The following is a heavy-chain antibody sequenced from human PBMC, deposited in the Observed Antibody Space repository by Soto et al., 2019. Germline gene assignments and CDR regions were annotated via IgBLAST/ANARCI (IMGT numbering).Heavy chain of an antibody. CDR2: IYYNGNT. J-gene: IGHJ5*02. Sequence: SETLSLTCTVSGGSISSGGYYWSWIRQHPGRGLEWIGYIYYNGNTYYNPSLKSRVTVSVDTSKNQFSLNVRSVTAADTAVYYCARCSLVVIPVPGFDPWGQGTLVTVAS. CDR3: ARCSLVVIPVPGFDP. V-gene: IGHV4-31*03. CDR1: GGSISSGGYY. D-gene: IGHD2-15*01.